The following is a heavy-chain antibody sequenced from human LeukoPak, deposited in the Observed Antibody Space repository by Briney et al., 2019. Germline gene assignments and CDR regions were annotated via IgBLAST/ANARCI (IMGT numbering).Heavy chain of an antibody. V-gene: IGHV4-59*11. D-gene: IGHD3-9*01. J-gene: IGHJ5*02. CDR3: AREGSGFDWLTNWFDP. CDR1: GGSINSHY. CDR2: ISYSGNT. Sequence: SETLSLTCTVSGGSINSHYWSWVRQPPGKGLVWIGYISYSGNTNYNPSLKSRVTISVDKSKNQFSLKLSSVTAADTAVYYCAREGSGFDWLTNWFDPWGQGTLVTVSS.